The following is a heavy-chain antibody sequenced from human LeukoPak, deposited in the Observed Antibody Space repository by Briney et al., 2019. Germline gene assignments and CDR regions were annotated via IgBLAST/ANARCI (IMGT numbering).Heavy chain of an antibody. CDR1: GYTFTSYD. D-gene: IGHD2-15*01. CDR3: ARGPRYCSGGSCYSEPAEYFQL. Sequence: ASVKVSCKASGYTFTSYDINWVRQATGQGLEWMGWMNPNSGNTGYAQKFQGRDTMTRNTSISTAYMELSSLRSEDTAVYYCARGPRYCSGGSCYSEPAEYFQLWGQGTLVTVSS. CDR2: MNPNSGNT. J-gene: IGHJ1*01. V-gene: IGHV1-8*01.